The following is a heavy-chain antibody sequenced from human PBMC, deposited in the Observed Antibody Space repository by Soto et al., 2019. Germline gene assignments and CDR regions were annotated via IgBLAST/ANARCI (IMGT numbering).Heavy chain of an antibody. CDR1: GFRFEDYA. D-gene: IGHD1-26*01. Sequence: HPGGSLRLSCAASGFRFEDYAMHWVRQAPGKGLEWVSGIAWNSDIIGYADSVKGRFTISRDNGKNSLYLQMNSLRAEDTAVYYCARGGSSRFDYWGQGTLVTAPQ. V-gene: IGHV3-9*01. J-gene: IGHJ4*02. CDR2: IAWNSDII. CDR3: ARGGSSRFDY.